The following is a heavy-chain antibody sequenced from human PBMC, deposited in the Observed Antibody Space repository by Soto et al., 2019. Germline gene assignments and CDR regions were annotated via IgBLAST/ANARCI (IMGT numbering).Heavy chain of an antibody. CDR1: GGTFSSYT. CDR3: ARDPPYSGYDFRFDP. V-gene: IGHV1-69*08. J-gene: IGHJ5*02. CDR2: IIPILGIA. D-gene: IGHD5-12*01. Sequence: QVQLVQSGAEVQKPGSSVKVSCKASGGTFSSYTISWVRQAPGQGLEWMGRIIPILGIANYAQKFQGRVTITADKSTSTAYMELSSLRSEDTAVYYCARDPPYSGYDFRFDPWGQGTLVTVSS.